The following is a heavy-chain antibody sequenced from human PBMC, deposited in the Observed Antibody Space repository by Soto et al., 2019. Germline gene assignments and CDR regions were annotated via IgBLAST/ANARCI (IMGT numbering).Heavy chain of an antibody. CDR3: TRELSWSGRDY. CDR1: GITFTNYY. V-gene: IGHV3-7*01. J-gene: IGHJ4*02. D-gene: IGHD3-10*01. Sequence: GGSLRLSCATSGITFTNYYMSWVRQAPGKGLEWVANIKPDGNEKNYADSMKGRFTISRDNAKNSLYLQMNSLRAEDTAVYYCTRELSWSGRDYWGQGT. CDR2: IKPDGNEK.